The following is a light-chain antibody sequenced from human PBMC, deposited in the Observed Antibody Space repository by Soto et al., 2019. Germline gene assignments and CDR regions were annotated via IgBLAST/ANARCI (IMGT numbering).Light chain of an antibody. CDR3: QHRADWPRGS. V-gene: IGKV3-11*01. CDR1: QSVASY. J-gene: IGKJ2*01. CDR2: HAS. Sequence: EIVLTQSPDTLSLSPGDTATLSCRASQSVASYLAWYQQKPGQPPRLLMYHASNRATGIPARFSGSGSGTHSTLTITSLVPDDFAVYYCQHRADWPRGSFGQGNKLEIK.